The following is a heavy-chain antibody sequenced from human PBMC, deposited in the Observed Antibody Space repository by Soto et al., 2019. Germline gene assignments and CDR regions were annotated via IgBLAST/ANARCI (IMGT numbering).Heavy chain of an antibody. V-gene: IGHV3-23*01. CDR2: IDGSGGIT. D-gene: IGHD3-10*01. CDR3: VEKSGWFNT. Sequence: QLLQSGGGLVQPGGSLTLSCAASGFTFGTTDMSWVRQAPGAGLEWVSTIDGSGGITYYADSVKGRFTISRDNSRNTVYRQMNSLRGDDTALYYGVEKSGWFNTWGQGDLVTGSS. CDR1: GFTFGTTD. J-gene: IGHJ5*02.